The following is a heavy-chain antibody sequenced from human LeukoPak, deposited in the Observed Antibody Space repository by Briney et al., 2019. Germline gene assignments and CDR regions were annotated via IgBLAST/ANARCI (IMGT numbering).Heavy chain of an antibody. V-gene: IGHV4-59*01. J-gene: IGHJ6*04. CDR3: ARGERGYSYGKGGYYYGMDV. CDR2: IYYSGST. D-gene: IGHD5-18*01. Sequence: PSETLSLTCTVSGGSFSTSYWSWIRQFPGKGLEWIGYIYYSGSTNYNPSLQSRVTISVDTSKNQFSLKLSSVTAADTAVYYCARGERGYSYGKGGYYYGMDVWGKGTTVTVSS. CDR1: GGSFSTSY.